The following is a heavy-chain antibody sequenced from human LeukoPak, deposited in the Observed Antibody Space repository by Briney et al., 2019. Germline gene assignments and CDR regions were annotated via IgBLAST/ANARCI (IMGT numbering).Heavy chain of an antibody. D-gene: IGHD5-12*01. V-gene: IGHV3-11*01. CDR1: GFTFSDFY. Sequence: GGSLRLSCAASGFTFSDFYMSWIRQAPGKGLEWVSYISSRGSTIYYADSVKGLFTISRDNAKNSLYLQMNSLRAEDTAMYYCARGYSGYDFDYWGQGTLVTVSS. CDR2: ISSRGSTI. J-gene: IGHJ4*02. CDR3: ARGYSGYDFDY.